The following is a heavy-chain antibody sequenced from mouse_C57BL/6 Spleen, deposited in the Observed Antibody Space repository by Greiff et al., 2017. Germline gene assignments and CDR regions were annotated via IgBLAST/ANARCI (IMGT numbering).Heavy chain of an antibody. CDR2: IDPEDGET. D-gene: IGHD4-1*01. J-gene: IGHJ2*01. V-gene: IGHV14-2*01. CDR1: GFNFKDYY. CDR3: VSLGRDFDY. Sequence: VQLQQSGAELVKPGASVTLSCTASGFNFKDYYMHWVKQRTEQGLEWIGRIDPEDGETKYAPKFQGKATITADTSSNTAYLQLSSRTSEATAVYYCVSLGRDFDYWGQGTTLTVSS.